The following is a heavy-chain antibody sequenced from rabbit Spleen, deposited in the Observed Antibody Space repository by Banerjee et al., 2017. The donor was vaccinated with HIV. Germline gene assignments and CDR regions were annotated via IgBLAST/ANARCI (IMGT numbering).Heavy chain of an antibody. J-gene: IGHJ4*01. D-gene: IGHD8-1*01. Sequence: QEKLEESGGDLVKPEGSLTLTCKASGFSFSSGQDMCWVRQAPGKGLEWIGCIGINNGGTWYASWAKGRFTISKTSPTTVTLQLNSLTVADTAMYFCARGDVSSNWSWNLWGQGTLVTVS. CDR3: ARGDVSSNWSWNL. CDR1: GFSFSSGQD. V-gene: IGHV1S45*01. CDR2: IGINNGGT.